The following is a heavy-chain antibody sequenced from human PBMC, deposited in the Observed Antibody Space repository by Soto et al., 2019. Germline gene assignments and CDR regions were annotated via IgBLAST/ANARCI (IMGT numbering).Heavy chain of an antibody. Sequence: HPGGSLRLSCAASGFSFSSYGMHWVRQAPGKGLEWVAVISYDGSNKYYADSVKGRFTISRDNSKNTLYLQMNSLRAEDTAVYYCAKDDGYCSSTSCYVATYYYYMDVWGKGTTVTVSS. CDR3: AKDDGYCSSTSCYVATYYYYMDV. D-gene: IGHD2-2*01. J-gene: IGHJ6*03. CDR1: GFSFSSYG. CDR2: ISYDGSNK. V-gene: IGHV3-30*18.